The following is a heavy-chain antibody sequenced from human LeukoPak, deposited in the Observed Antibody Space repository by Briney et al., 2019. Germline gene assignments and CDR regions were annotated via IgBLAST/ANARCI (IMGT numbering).Heavy chain of an antibody. J-gene: IGHJ5*02. V-gene: IGHV5-51*01. CDR1: GYSLNSYW. Sequence: GESLKISCKGFGYSLNSYWIAWVRQMPGKGLEWMGIVFPGDADARYSPSFQGQVTISADKSINTAYLQWSSLKASDTAMYYCARGEWEPYNWFDPWGQGTLVTVSS. CDR2: VFPGDADA. CDR3: ARGEWEPYNWFDP. D-gene: IGHD1-26*01.